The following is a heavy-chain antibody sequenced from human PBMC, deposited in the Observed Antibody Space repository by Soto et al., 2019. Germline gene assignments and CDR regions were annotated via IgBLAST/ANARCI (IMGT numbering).Heavy chain of an antibody. CDR2: INHSGST. V-gene: IGHV4-34*01. D-gene: IGHD3-3*01. J-gene: IGHJ6*02. Sequence: SETLSLTCAVYGGYFSGYYWSWSRQPPGKGLEWIGEINHSGSTNYNPSLKSRVTISVDTSTTQFSLKLSSVPAADTAVYYCARAPFGVARYSYCFYGTEVWGPGTTLTVSS. CDR3: ARAPFGVARYSYCFYGTEV. CDR1: GGYFSGYY.